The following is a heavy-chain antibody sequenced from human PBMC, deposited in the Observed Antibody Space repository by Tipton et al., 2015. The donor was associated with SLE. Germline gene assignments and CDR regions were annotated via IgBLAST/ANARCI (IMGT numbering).Heavy chain of an antibody. Sequence: SLRLSCAASGFTFSDYYMSWIRQAPGKGLEWVSYITGSDSTIYYADSVKDRFTVSRDNAKNSLYLQMNSLRAEDTAVYYCARHYDFWSALWVWGQGTTVTVSS. V-gene: IGHV3-11*04. D-gene: IGHD3-3*01. CDR1: GFTFSDYY. CDR2: ITGSDSTI. J-gene: IGHJ6*02. CDR3: ARHYDFWSALWV.